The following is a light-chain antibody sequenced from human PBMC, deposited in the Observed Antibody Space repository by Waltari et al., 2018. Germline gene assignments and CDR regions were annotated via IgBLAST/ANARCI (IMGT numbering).Light chain of an antibody. CDR2: GGS. CDR1: QNINAK. Sequence: DILMTQSPATLSVSLGERATLSCRASQNINAKLAWYQLRPGQAPRLLISGGSTRATGVPARFSGRGSGLEFTLTISGLQSEDFAVYSCQQYNNWPQTFGQGTKLEV. CDR3: QQYNNWPQT. V-gene: IGKV3-15*01. J-gene: IGKJ2*01.